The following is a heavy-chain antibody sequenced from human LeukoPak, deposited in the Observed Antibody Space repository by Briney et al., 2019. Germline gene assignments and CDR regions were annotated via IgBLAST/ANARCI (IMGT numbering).Heavy chain of an antibody. D-gene: IGHD1-26*01. CDR1: GGTFSSYA. CDR3: ARGSLVGTSFDYFDY. J-gene: IGHJ4*02. Sequence: GASVKVSCKASGGTFSSYAISWVRQAPGQGLEWMGWINPNSGGTNYTQKFQGRVTMTRDTSISTTYMELSRLRFDDTAVYYCARGSLVGTSFDYFDYWGQGTLVTVSS. CDR2: INPNSGGT. V-gene: IGHV1-2*02.